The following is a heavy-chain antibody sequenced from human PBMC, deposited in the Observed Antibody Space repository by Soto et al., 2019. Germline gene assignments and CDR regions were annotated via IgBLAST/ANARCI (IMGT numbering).Heavy chain of an antibody. D-gene: IGHD6-19*01. V-gene: IGHV6-1*01. CDR1: GDSVSSTSTA. CDR2: TYYRFNWYT. CDR3: ARGSYYSGWV. Sequence: SQTLSLTCAISGDSVSSTSTAWSWIRQSPSRVLELLGRTYYRFNWYTDYAVSVKSRITISPDTSKNQFSLQLNSVTPEDTAVYYCARGSYYSGWVWGQGTLVTVSS. J-gene: IGHJ4*02.